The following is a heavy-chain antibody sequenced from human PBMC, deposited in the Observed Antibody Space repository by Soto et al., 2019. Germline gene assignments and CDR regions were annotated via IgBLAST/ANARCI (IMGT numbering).Heavy chain of an antibody. V-gene: IGHV4-39*01. J-gene: IGHJ5*02. D-gene: IGHD6-13*01. CDR2: IYYSGST. CDR1: GGSISSSSYY. CDR3: ARHPSSSSTFDP. Sequence: SETLSLTCTVPGGSISSSSYYLGWIRQPPGKGLEWIGSIYYSGSTYYNPSLKSRVTISVDTSKNQFSLKLSSVTAADTAVYYCARHPSSSSTFDPWGQGTLVTVSS.